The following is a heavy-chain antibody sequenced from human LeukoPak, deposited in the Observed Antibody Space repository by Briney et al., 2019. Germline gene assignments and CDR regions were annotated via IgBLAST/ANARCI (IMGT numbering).Heavy chain of an antibody. Sequence: ASVKVSCKASGGTFSSDANSWVRQAPGQGLEWMGGIIPIFGTGNYAQKFQGRVTITADESANTAYMELNSLRSDDTAMYYCARSYNWNNVDYWGQGTLVTVSS. D-gene: IGHD1/OR15-1a*01. CDR1: GGTFSSDA. V-gene: IGHV1-69*13. CDR2: IIPIFGTG. J-gene: IGHJ4*02. CDR3: ARSYNWNNVDY.